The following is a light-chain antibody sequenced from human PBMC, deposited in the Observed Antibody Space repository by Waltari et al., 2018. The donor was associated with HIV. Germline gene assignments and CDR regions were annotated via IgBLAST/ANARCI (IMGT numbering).Light chain of an antibody. Sequence: QSALTQPPSVSGSPGQSVTISCTGTSSDIGSYDRVSWYQQPPGTAPKLMISEVNNRPSGVPYRFAGSKSGNTASLTISGLQAEDEADYFCSSYTINSTLVFGGGTKVTVL. V-gene: IGLV2-18*02. J-gene: IGLJ2*01. CDR3: SSYTINSTLV. CDR2: EVN. CDR1: SSDIGSYDR.